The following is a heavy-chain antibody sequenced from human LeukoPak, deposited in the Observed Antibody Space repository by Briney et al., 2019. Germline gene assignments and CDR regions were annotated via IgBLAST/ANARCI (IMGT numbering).Heavy chain of an antibody. V-gene: IGHV4-4*02. D-gene: IGHD6-13*01. CDR2: IYHSGST. CDR3: ARGVAAAGLDY. CDR1: GGSISTSNW. J-gene: IGHJ4*02. Sequence: KPSGTLSLTCDDSGGSISTSNWWSWVRQTPGKGLEWLGEIYHSGSTNYNPSLKSRVTISIDKSKNQFSLKLSSVTAADTAVYYCARGVAAAGLDYWGQGTLVNVSS.